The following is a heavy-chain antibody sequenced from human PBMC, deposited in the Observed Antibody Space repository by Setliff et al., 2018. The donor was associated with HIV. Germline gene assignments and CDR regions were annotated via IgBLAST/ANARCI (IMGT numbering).Heavy chain of an antibody. V-gene: IGHV3-23*01. CDR3: AKDQSSAGY. D-gene: IGHD6-6*01. J-gene: IGHJ4*02. Sequence: PGGSLRLSCAASGFTFSNYAMSRVRQAPGKGLEWVSGISGSGGSTYYADSVKGRFTISRDNSKNTLYLQMNSLRAEDTAVYYCAKDQSSAGYWGQGALVTVSS. CDR2: ISGSGGST. CDR1: GFTFSNYA.